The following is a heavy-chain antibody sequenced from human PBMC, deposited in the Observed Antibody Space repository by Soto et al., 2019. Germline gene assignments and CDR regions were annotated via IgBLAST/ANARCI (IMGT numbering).Heavy chain of an antibody. V-gene: IGHV3-9*01. Sequence: DVQLVESGGGLVQPGRSLRLSCAASGFIFDDFAMHWVRQAPGKGLEWVSGISWNSGSTDYAASVKGRFIISRDNARNSLYLQMNSLRPEDTALYYCARDTDSATWNHPFDYWGQGALVIVS. J-gene: IGHJ4*02. CDR3: ARDTDSATWNHPFDY. D-gene: IGHD1-1*01. CDR2: ISWNSGST. CDR1: GFIFDDFA.